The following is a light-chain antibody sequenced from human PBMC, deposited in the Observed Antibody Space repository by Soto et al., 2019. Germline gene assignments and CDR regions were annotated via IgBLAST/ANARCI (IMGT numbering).Light chain of an antibody. Sequence: QSALTQPASVSGSPGQSITISCTGTSSDVGPYNYVSWYQHHPGKAPKLMIFEVSNRPSGVSSRFSGSKSGNTASLTISGLQTEDEADYYCTSYTTNTYVIFGGGTKVTVL. CDR3: TSYTTNTYVI. CDR1: SSDVGPYNY. CDR2: EVS. J-gene: IGLJ2*01. V-gene: IGLV2-14*01.